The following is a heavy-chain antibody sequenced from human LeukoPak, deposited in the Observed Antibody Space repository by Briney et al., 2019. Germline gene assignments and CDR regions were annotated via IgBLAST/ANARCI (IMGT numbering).Heavy chain of an antibody. CDR2: MSYDGSNK. V-gene: IGHV3-30-3*01. J-gene: IGHJ4*02. D-gene: IGHD5-18*01. Sequence: GGSLRLSCAASGFTFSSYARHWGRQAPGKGLEGVTRMSYDGSNKYYTDSVKGRFTISGDNSKDTLYLQMNSLRAEDTAVYYCARSTPAYSYGVDYWGQGTLVTVSS. CDR3: ARSTPAYSYGVDY. CDR1: GFTFSSYA.